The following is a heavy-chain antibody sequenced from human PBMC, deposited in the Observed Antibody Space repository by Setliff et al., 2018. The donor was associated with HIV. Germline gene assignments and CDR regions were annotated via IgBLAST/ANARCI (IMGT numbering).Heavy chain of an antibody. J-gene: IGHJ6*03. CDR3: VRGVQSPPHYSYYYMDV. Sequence: SVKVSCKASGGTFSSYGISWVRQAPGQGLEWMGGIIPIIGIPNYAQKFQGRVTITADKSTSTAYMELTSLRFDDTAMYYCVRGVQSPPHYSYYYMDVWGEGTMVTVSS. D-gene: IGHD3-3*01. V-gene: IGHV1-69*10. CDR1: GGTFSSYG. CDR2: IIPIIGIP.